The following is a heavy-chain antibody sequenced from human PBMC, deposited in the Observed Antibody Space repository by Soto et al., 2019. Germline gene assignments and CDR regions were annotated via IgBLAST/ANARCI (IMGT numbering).Heavy chain of an antibody. CDR3: AKAVEKAFDI. Sequence: QVQLVESGGGVVQPGRSLRLSCAASGFTFSTYGMHWVRQAPGNGLEWVAVISDDGSYKDYSDSAKGRFTVSRDNSKNTLYLPMNSLRTEDTAVYYCAKAVEKAFDIWGQGVMVTVSS. V-gene: IGHV3-30*18. CDR2: ISDDGSYK. CDR1: GFTFSTYG. J-gene: IGHJ3*02. D-gene: IGHD2-2*01.